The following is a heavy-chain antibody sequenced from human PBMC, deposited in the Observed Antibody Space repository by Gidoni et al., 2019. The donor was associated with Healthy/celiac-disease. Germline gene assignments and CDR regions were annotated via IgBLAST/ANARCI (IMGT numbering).Heavy chain of an antibody. V-gene: IGHV3-23*01. CDR3: AKSEIAAAGRFDY. CDR1: GFPFSSYA. J-gene: IGHJ4*02. CDR2: ISGSGGST. Sequence: EVHLFASGGGLVQPGGSLRLSCAASGFPFSSYAMSWVRQAPGKGLEWVSAISGSGGSTYYADSVKGRFTISRDNSKNTLYLQMNSLRAEDTAVYYCAKSEIAAAGRFDYWGQGTLVTVSS. D-gene: IGHD6-13*01.